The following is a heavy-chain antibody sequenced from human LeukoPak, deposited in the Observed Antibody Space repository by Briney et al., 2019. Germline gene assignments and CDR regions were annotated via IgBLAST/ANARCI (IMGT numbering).Heavy chain of an antibody. CDR3: TVDTARNWFDP. Sequence: SVKVSXKASGYTFTYRYLHWVRQAPGQALEWMGWITPFNGNTNYAQKFQDRVTITRDRSMSTAYMELSSLRSEDTAMYYCTVDTARNWFDPWGQGTLVTVSS. D-gene: IGHD5-18*01. J-gene: IGHJ5*02. CDR1: GYTFTYRY. CDR2: ITPFNGNT. V-gene: IGHV1-45*02.